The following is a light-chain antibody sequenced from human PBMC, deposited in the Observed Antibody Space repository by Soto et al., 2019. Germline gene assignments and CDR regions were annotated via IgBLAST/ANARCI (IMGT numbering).Light chain of an antibody. CDR2: KAS. CDR1: QSINSW. CDR3: QQYNSYPYT. Sequence: DIQMTQSPSTLSASVGDRVTITCRASQSINSWLAWYQQKPGTAPKVLLYKASSLQSGVPSRFSGSGSGTEFTLTISSLQPDDFATYSCQQYNSYPYTFGQGTKLEIK. J-gene: IGKJ2*01. V-gene: IGKV1-5*03.